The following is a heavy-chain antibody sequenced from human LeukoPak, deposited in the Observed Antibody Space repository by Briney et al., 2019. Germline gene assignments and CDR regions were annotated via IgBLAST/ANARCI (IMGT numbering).Heavy chain of an antibody. CDR2: IYYDGSNK. D-gene: IGHD6-19*01. J-gene: IGHJ4*02. Sequence: PGRSLRLSCAASGFTFSSYAMHWVRQAPGKGLEWVAFIYYDGSNKYYADSVKGRFTISRDNSKNTLYLQMNSLRAEDTAVYYCARKGSSGWSYFAYWGQGTLVTVSS. V-gene: IGHV3-30*04. CDR1: GFTFSSYA. CDR3: ARKGSSGWSYFAY.